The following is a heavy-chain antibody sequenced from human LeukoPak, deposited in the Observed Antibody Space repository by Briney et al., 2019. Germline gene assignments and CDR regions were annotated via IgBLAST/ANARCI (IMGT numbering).Heavy chain of an antibody. J-gene: IGHJ4*02. D-gene: IGHD6-13*01. V-gene: IGHV3-7*01. CDR3: ARDKWSGIAFYFDY. Sequence: QHGGSLRLSAAAAGFPFNNYWMTGVRVAPGKGLEGVANIKQDGSETYYVDSVKRRFTISRDNTKNSLSLQMNSLRAEHTSVYYCARDKWSGIAFYFDYWGQGTLVTVSS. CDR2: IKQDGSET. CDR1: GFPFNNYW.